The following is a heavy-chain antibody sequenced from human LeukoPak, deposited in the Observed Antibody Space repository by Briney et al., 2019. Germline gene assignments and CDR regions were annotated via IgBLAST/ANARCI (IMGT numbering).Heavy chain of an antibody. CDR2: IKSKTDGGTT. V-gene: IGHV3-15*01. Sequence: GSLRLSCAASGFTFSTAWMSWVRQAPGKGLEWVGRIKSKTDGGTTDYAAPVKGRFTISRDDSKNTLYLQMNSLKTEDTAVYYCTTDHPPYYYGSGSFDYWGQGTLVTVSS. CDR1: GFTFSTAW. J-gene: IGHJ4*02. CDR3: TTDHPPYYYGSGSFDY. D-gene: IGHD3-10*01.